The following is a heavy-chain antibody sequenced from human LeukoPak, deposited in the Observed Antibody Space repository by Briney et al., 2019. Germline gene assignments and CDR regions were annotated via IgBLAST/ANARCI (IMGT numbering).Heavy chain of an antibody. D-gene: IGHD4-17*01. CDR3: AKDLPFRFDYVGGTKNWFDP. Sequence: PGGSLRLSCTASRFIFSNYVFSWVRQAPGKGLEWVSTISGSGGSIYYTDSVKGRFTISRDNSKNTLYLQMNSLRAEDTAIYYCAKDLPFRFDYVGGTKNWFDPWGQGTLVTVSS. V-gene: IGHV3-23*01. J-gene: IGHJ5*02. CDR1: RFIFSNYV. CDR2: ISGSGGSI.